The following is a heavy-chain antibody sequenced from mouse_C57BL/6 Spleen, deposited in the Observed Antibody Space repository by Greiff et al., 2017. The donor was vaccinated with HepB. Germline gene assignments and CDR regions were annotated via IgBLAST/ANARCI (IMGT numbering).Heavy chain of an antibody. D-gene: IGHD2-4*01. CDR2: IDPENGDT. V-gene: IGHV14-4*01. CDR1: GFNIKDDY. J-gene: IGHJ4*01. CDR3: TTFYYDYEGYAMDY. Sequence: VQLKQSGAELVRPGASVKLSCTASGFNIKDDYMHWVKQRPEQGLEWIGWIDPENGDTEYASKFQGKATINAYTSSNTAYLQLSSLTSEDTAVYYCTTFYYDYEGYAMDYWGQETSVTVSS.